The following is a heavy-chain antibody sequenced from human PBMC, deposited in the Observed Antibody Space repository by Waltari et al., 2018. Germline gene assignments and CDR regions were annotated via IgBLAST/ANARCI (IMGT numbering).Heavy chain of an antibody. J-gene: IGHJ3*02. V-gene: IGHV1-8*02. CDR3: ARGWGRITMIVVRAFDI. CDR1: GGTFSSYT. D-gene: IGHD3-22*01. CDR2: MNPNSGNT. Sequence: QVQLVQSGAEVKKPGSSVKVSCKASGGTFSSYTISWVRQAPGQGLEWMGWMNPNSGNTGYAQKFQGRVTMTRNTSISTAYMELSSLRSEDTAVYYCARGWGRITMIVVRAFDIWGQGTMVTVSS.